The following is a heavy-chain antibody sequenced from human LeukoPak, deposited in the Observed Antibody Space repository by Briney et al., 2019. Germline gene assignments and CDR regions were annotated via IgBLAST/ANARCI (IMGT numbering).Heavy chain of an antibody. J-gene: IGHJ6*02. CDR2: IKQDGSEA. V-gene: IGHV3-7*03. CDR3: ARDQYEVPYYSNYDGMNV. D-gene: IGHD3-16*01. CDR1: GFTLSYYW. Sequence: GGSLRLSCTASGFTLSYYWMSWVRQAPGKGLEWVANIKQDGSEASYVGSVKGRFTISRDNPRNSLYLQMNSLRAEDTAVYYCARDQYEVPYYSNYDGMNVWGQGTTVIVSS.